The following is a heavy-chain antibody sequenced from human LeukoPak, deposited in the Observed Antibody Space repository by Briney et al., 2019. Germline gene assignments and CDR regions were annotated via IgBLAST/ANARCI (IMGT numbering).Heavy chain of an antibody. CDR1: GGTFSNYA. Sequence: SVKVSCKASGGTFSNYAISWVRQAPGQGLEWVGGIIPIFGTANYAQKFQGRVTITADKSTSTAYMELSSLRSEDTAVYYCARGYSYGYYYFDYWGQGTLVTVSS. CDR2: IIPIFGTA. CDR3: ARGYSYGYYYFDY. V-gene: IGHV1-69*06. D-gene: IGHD5-18*01. J-gene: IGHJ4*02.